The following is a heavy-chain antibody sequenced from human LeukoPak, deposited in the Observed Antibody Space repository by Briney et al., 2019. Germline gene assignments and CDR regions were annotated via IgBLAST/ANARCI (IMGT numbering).Heavy chain of an antibody. CDR3: ARGNGSGSYFGYYYMDV. CDR2: ISAYNGNT. D-gene: IGHD3-10*01. J-gene: IGHJ6*03. Sequence: ASVKVSCKASGYTFTSYGISWVRQAPGQGLEWMGWISAYNGNTNYAQKLQGRVTMTTDTSTSTAYMELRSLRSDDTAVYYCARGNGSGSYFGYYYMDVWGKGTTVTISS. V-gene: IGHV1-18*01. CDR1: GYTFTSYG.